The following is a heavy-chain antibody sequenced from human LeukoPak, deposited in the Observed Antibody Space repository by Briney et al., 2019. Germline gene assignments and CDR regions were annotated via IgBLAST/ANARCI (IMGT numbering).Heavy chain of an antibody. V-gene: IGHV4-4*07. CDR2: IYTTGGT. J-gene: IGHJ6*02. D-gene: IGHD3-22*01. CDR3: ARDVVTVVSGNNYFYGMGV. CDR1: GGSISTYY. Sequence: PSETLSLTCSVSGGSISTYYWSWIRQPAGKGLEWIGRIYTTGGTNYNPSLKSRVTMSVDTSKNQFSLKLTSVTAADTAVYYCARDVVTVVSGNNYFYGMGVWGQGTTVTVSS.